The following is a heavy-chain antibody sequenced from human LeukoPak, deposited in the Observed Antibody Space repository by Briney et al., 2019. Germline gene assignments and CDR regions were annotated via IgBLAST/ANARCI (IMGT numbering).Heavy chain of an antibody. Sequence: ASVKVSCKASGYTFTMYYIHWVRQAPGQGLEWMGMINPSDGATTYAQRFQGRVTMTRDTSISTAYMELSRLRSDDTAVYYCARGAEGYSSGWYDYWGQGTLVTVSS. V-gene: IGHV1-46*01. CDR3: ARGAEGYSSGWYDY. J-gene: IGHJ4*02. CDR2: INPSDGAT. D-gene: IGHD6-19*01. CDR1: GYTFTMYY.